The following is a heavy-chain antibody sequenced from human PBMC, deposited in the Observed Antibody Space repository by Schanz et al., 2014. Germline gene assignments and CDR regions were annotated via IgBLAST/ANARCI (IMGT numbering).Heavy chain of an antibody. D-gene: IGHD2-2*01. J-gene: IGHJ3*02. CDR1: RSTFSSYT. CDR2: FIPILDVG. CDR3: ARGTMPGTFDI. Sequence: QVQLVQSGAEVKKPGSSVKVSCKASRSTFSSYTISWVRQARGQGPEWVGRFIPILDVGNYAQQFQGRVTFTADKSTSTAYMELSSLRYEHAALHCCARGTMPGTFDIWGQGTMVTVSS. V-gene: IGHV1-69*02.